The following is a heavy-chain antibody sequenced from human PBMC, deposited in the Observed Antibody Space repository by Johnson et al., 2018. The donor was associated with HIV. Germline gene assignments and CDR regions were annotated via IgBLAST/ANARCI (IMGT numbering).Heavy chain of an antibody. CDR1: GFSVSASY. CDR3: ARGAGYFDWLSADEGFAFDI. CDR2: IYRGGAT. J-gene: IGHJ3*02. D-gene: IGHD3-9*01. Sequence: VHLVESGGGVVQPGGSLRLSCAASGFSVSASYMSWLRQAPGKALEWVSVIYRGGATYYAASVQGRFTISRDNSKNTLYLQMGSLRTEDMAVYYCARGAGYFDWLSADEGFAFDIWGQGTMVTVSS. V-gene: IGHV3-66*01.